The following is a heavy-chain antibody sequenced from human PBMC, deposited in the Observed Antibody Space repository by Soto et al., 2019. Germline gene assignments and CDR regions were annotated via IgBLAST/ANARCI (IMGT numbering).Heavy chain of an antibody. CDR1: GGSFSGYY. Sequence: QLHLEQRGAGLLKPSETLSLTCDVYGGSFSGYYWSWIRQAPGKGLEWIVDINHSGRPNYNPSLQSRVSVSVDTSKTHFSLKLSSVTAAATAVYYCATFPPEGRTATSRGDDAFDIWGQGTLVTVSS. D-gene: IGHD3-10*01. CDR2: INHSGRP. J-gene: IGHJ3*02. CDR3: ATFPPEGRTATSRGDDAFDI. V-gene: IGHV4-34*02.